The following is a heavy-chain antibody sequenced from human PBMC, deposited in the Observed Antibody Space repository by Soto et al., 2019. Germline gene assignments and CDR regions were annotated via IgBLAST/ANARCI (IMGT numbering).Heavy chain of an antibody. Sequence: PLETLPLTCTVSGGSSISGDYCWSWIRQPPGKGLEWIGYIYYSGSTYYNPSLKSRVTISVDTSKNQFSLKLSSVTAADTAVYYCARGGGIVVVTAPYDHWGQGTLVTVSS. CDR1: GGSSISGDYC. D-gene: IGHD2-21*02. CDR3: ARGGGIVVVTAPYDH. J-gene: IGHJ4*02. V-gene: IGHV4-30-4*01. CDR2: IYYSGST.